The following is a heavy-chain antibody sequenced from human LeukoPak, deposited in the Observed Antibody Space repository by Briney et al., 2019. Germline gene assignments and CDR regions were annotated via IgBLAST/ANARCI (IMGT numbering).Heavy chain of an antibody. J-gene: IGHJ4*02. CDR3: ASTPLTGTYSSGWYRVVNFDY. V-gene: IGHV3-7*01. Sequence: PGGSLSLSCAASGLTFSSYWMSWVGQAPAQGLDWVANFKQVGCVEYYVDFVKGRFTISRDNAKNSLYLQMNSLRVEDTAVYYCASTPLTGTYSSGWYRVVNFDYWGQGTLVTVSS. CDR1: GLTFSSYW. CDR2: FKQVGCVE. D-gene: IGHD6-19*01.